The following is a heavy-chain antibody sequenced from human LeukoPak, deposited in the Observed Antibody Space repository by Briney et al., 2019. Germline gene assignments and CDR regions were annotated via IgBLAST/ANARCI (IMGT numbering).Heavy chain of an antibody. J-gene: IGHJ4*02. D-gene: IGHD2-2*01. CDR2: IKSNSDTI. Sequence: GGSLRLSCAASGFDFSIYSMAWVRQAPGKGLEWIAYIKSNSDTIYYADSVRGRFTISRDNAKNSLYLQMNSLRAEDTAVYYYARERGYCSGPTCYGFDYWGQGTLVTVSS. V-gene: IGHV3-48*01. CDR1: GFDFSIYS. CDR3: ARERGYCSGPTCYGFDY.